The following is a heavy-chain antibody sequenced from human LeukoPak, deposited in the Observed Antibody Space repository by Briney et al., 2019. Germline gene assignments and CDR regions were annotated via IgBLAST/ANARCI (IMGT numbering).Heavy chain of an antibody. Sequence: PSQTLSLTCTVSGGSISSGDYYWSWIRQPPGKGLEWIGYIYYSGSTYYNPSLKSRVTISVDTSKNQFSLKLSSVTAADTAVYYCARQYCSGGSCQTYYYYMDVWGKGTTVTVSS. CDR1: GGSISSGDYY. V-gene: IGHV4-30-4*08. D-gene: IGHD2-15*01. J-gene: IGHJ6*03. CDR2: IYYSGST. CDR3: ARQYCSGGSCQTYYYYMDV.